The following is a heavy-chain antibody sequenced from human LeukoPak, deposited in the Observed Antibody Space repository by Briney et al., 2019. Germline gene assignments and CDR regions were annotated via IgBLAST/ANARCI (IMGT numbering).Heavy chain of an antibody. CDR1: GFTFSSCS. CDR3: AKDRVPHSVDS. CDR2: ITGNGGRT. Sequence: GGSLRLSCAASGFTFSSCSMTWIRQAPGKGLEWVSSITGNGGRTYYAAPVKGRFTISRDNSDSTVYLQMNSLRAEDTALYYCAKDRVPHSVDSWGQGTLVTVSS. V-gene: IGHV3-23*01. D-gene: IGHD3-10*01. J-gene: IGHJ4*02.